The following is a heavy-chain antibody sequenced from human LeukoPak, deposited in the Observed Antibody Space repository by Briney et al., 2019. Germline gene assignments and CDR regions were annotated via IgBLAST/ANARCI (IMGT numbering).Heavy chain of an antibody. CDR1: GFTFSSYS. Sequence: GGSLRLSCAASGFTFSSYSMNWVRQAPGKGLEWVSSISSSSSYIYYADTVKGRFTISRDNAKNSLYLQMNSLRAEDTAVYYCARMGACYDSSGQLDYWGQGTLVTVSS. CDR2: ISSSSSYI. V-gene: IGHV3-21*01. J-gene: IGHJ4*02. CDR3: ARMGACYDSSGQLDY. D-gene: IGHD3-22*01.